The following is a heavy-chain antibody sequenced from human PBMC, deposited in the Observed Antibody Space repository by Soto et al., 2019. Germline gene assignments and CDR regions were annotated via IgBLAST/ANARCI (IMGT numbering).Heavy chain of an antibody. J-gene: IGHJ4*02. Sequence: VASVKVSCKASGGTFSSYAISWVRQAPGQGLEWMGGIIPIFGTANYAQRFQGRVTITADESTSTAYMELSSLRSEDTAVYYCARDRPPRYYDSSGYFGYYFDYWGQGTLVTVSS. V-gene: IGHV1-69*13. CDR3: ARDRPPRYYDSSGYFGYYFDY. CDR2: IIPIFGTA. CDR1: GGTFSSYA. D-gene: IGHD3-22*01.